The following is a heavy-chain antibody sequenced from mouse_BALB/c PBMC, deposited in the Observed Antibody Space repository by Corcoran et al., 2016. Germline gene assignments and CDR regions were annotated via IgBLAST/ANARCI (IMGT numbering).Heavy chain of an antibody. Sequence: EVQLQQSGPELVKPGASVKISCKTSGSTFTEYTMHGVKQSHGKNLEWIGGINPNNGGTRYNQKFKGKATLTVAKSSRTAYIELRILTSEDSAVYYCASDRDAEYWGQGTTLTVSS. CDR1: GSTFTEYT. CDR3: ASDRDAEY. D-gene: IGHD2-14*01. V-gene: IGHV1-18*01. J-gene: IGHJ2*01. CDR2: INPNNGGT.